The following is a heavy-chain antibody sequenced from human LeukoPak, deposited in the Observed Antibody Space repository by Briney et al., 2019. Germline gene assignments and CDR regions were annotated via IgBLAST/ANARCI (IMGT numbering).Heavy chain of an antibody. D-gene: IGHD3-22*01. CDR3: ARSGGDSSGYYYGSLYY. Sequence: SVKVSCKASGGTFSSYAISWVRQAPGQGLEWMGGIIPIFGTANYAQKFQGRVTITTDESTSTAYMELSSLRSEDTAVYYCARSGGDSSGYYYGSLYYWGQGALVTVSS. CDR1: GGTFSSYA. V-gene: IGHV1-69*05. J-gene: IGHJ4*02. CDR2: IIPIFGTA.